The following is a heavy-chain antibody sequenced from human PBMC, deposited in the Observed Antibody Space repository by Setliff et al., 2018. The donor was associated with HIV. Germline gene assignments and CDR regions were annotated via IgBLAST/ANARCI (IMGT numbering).Heavy chain of an antibody. CDR1: GFTFSSFA. J-gene: IGHJ4*02. CDR3: ARVLPYNSALDN. CDR2: LYGSGDS. V-gene: IGHV3-23*01. D-gene: IGHD6-25*01. Sequence: GGSLRLSCGASGFTFSSFAMNWVRHAPGKRPEWVSTLYGSGDSYHADSVKGRFTLSRDTSKNTMYLQMNSLRREDTAVYYCARVLPYNSALDNWGQGTLVTVSS.